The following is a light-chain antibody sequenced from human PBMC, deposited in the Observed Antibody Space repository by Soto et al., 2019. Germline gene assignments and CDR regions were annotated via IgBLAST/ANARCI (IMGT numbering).Light chain of an antibody. CDR1: QGVSNY. CDR2: DAS. CDR3: QQYENFPLT. Sequence: DIQMTQSPSSLSASVGDRVTVSCQASQGVSNYLNWYQQKPGKAPKLLIFDASNLAAGVPSRFSGSGSGTDFTFTISSLQPEDIATYYCQQYENFPLTFGGGTKVDIK. V-gene: IGKV1-33*01. J-gene: IGKJ4*01.